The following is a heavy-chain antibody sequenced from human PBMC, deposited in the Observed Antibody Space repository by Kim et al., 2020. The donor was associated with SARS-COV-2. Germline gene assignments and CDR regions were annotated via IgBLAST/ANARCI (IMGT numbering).Heavy chain of an antibody. CDR2: IFYGGDT. CDR1: SDSFSAYY. Sequence: SETLSLTCTVSSDSFSAYYWSWIRHLPGKGLEWIGYIFYGGDTNYNPSLKSRVTISWDTSRNQFSLDLTSVTDADTAVYYCARSEGRASWHQFDYWGRG. V-gene: IGHV4-59*01. CDR3: ARSEGRASWHQFDY. J-gene: IGHJ4*02.